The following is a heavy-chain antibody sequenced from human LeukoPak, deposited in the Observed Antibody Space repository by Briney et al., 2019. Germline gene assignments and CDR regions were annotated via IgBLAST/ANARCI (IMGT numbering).Heavy chain of an antibody. CDR2: IDTAGAA. D-gene: IGHD3-22*01. CDR1: GFTLSSYV. CDR3: AREGGNYDSSGYYGPNEH. Sequence: GGSLRLSCAASGFTLSSYVMTWVRQAPGKGLEWVSTIDTAGAAYYAASVKGRFTISRDNAKNSLYLQMNSLRAEDTAVYYCAREGGNYDSSGYYGPNEHWGQGTLVTVSS. J-gene: IGHJ1*01. V-gene: IGHV3-69-1*01.